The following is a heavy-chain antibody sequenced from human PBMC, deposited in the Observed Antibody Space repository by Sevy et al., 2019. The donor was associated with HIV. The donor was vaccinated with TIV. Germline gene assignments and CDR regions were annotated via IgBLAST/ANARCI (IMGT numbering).Heavy chain of an antibody. J-gene: IGHJ4*02. V-gene: IGHV1-2*02. CDR3: ARDLIVGATEASLDY. D-gene: IGHD1-26*01. Sequence: ASVKVSCKASGYTFTGYYMHWVRQAPGQGLEWMGWINPNSGGTNYAQKFQGRVTMTRDTSISTAYMELSRLRSDDTAVYYCARDLIVGATEASLDYWGQGTLVTVSS. CDR2: INPNSGGT. CDR1: GYTFTGYY.